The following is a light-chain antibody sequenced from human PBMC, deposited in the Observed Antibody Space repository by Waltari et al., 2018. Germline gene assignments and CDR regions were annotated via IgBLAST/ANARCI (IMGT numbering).Light chain of an antibody. J-gene: IGKJ1*01. CDR1: QTVSNNY. CDR2: GAS. V-gene: IGKV3-20*01. CDR3: QQYGNSPGT. Sequence: EIVLTQSPGTLSLSPGERATLSCRASQTVSNNYLAWHQPTPGQAPRPLIYGASSRATGIPDRFSGSGSGTDFTLTISRLEPEDFAVYYCQQYGNSPGTFGQGTKVEMK.